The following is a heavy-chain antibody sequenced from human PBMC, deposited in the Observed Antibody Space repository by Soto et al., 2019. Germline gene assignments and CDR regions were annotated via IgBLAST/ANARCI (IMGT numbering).Heavy chain of an antibody. CDR3: VREGIYYDSSGYLADDAFDI. CDR2: INPSGGST. CDR1: GYTFTSYY. J-gene: IGHJ3*02. D-gene: IGHD3-22*01. Sequence: ASVKVSCKASGYTFTSYYMHWVRQAPGQGLEWMGIINPSGGSTSYAQKFQGRVTMTRGTSTSTDYMELSSLRYEDTAVYYCVREGIYYDSSGYLADDAFDIWGQGTLVTVSS. V-gene: IGHV1-46*01.